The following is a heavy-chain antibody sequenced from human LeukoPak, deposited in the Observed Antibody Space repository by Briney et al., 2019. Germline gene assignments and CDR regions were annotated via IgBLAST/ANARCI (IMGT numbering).Heavy chain of an antibody. V-gene: IGHV1-2*02. CDR2: INPNSSDT. CDR3: STVGSGTAYLNYTY. J-gene: IGHJ4*02. CDR1: GYTFTAYY. D-gene: IGHD3-10*01. Sequence: GASVKVSCEPSGYTFTAYYMHWVRQAPGQGLEWVGWINPNSSDTNYAQKFQGRVTLTRDTSISTAYMELSRLRSDDTAVYYCSTVGSGTAYLNYTYWGQGTLVTVSS.